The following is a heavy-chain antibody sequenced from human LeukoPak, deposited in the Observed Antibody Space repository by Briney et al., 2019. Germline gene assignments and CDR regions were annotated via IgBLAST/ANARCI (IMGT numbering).Heavy chain of an antibody. CDR3: ARDSGSSSAVDY. D-gene: IGHD3-10*01. CDR2: ISSNGGST. J-gene: IGHJ4*02. Sequence: PGGSLRLYCTASGFSFSSYAMYWVGQAPGQVLEYVSAISSNGGSTYYANSVKGRFTISRDNSKNTLYLQMGSLRVEDVAVYYCARDSGSSSAVDYWGQGALVTVSS. V-gene: IGHV3-64*01. CDR1: GFSFSSYA.